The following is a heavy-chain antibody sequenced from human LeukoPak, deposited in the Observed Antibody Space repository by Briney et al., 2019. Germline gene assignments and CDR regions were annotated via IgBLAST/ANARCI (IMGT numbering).Heavy chain of an antibody. CDR1: GYTFTGYY. V-gene: IGHV1-2*02. CDR3: ARDISQWVLIVATIPYYFDY. J-gene: IGHJ4*02. D-gene: IGHD5-12*01. CDR2: INPNSGGT. Sequence: ASVKVSCKASGYTFTGYYIHWVRQAPGQGLEWMGWINPNSGGTNYAQKFQGRVTMTRDTSISTAYMELSRLRSDDTAVYYCARDISQWVLIVATIPYYFDYWGQGTLATVSS.